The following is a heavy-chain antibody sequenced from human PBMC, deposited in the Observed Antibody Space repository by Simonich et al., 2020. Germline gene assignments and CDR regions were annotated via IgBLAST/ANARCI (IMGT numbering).Heavy chain of an antibody. CDR1: GGSFSGYY. Sequence: QVQLQQWGAGLLKPSETLSLTCAVYGGSFSGYYWCWIRQPPGKGLEWIGEINHSGSNNNNPPLKSRGTISVDTSKNQFSLKLSSVTAADTAVYYCARGKGWKNAFDIWGQGTMVTVSS. J-gene: IGHJ3*02. V-gene: IGHV4-34*04. D-gene: IGHD1-1*01. CDR3: ARGKGWKNAFDI. CDR2: INHSGSN.